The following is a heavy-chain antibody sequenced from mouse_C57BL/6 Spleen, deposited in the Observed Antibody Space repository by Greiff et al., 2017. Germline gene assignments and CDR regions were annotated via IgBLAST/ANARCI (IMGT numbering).Heavy chain of an antibody. D-gene: IGHD2-5*01. CDR1: GFNIKDDY. Sequence: EVQLQQSGAELVRPGASVKLSCTASGFNIKDDYMHWVKQRPEQGLEWIGWIDPENGDTEYASKFQGKATITADTSSNTAYLQLSSLTSEDTAVYYCTTTNSNYAVFAYWGQGTLVTVSA. J-gene: IGHJ3*01. V-gene: IGHV14-4*01. CDR2: IDPENGDT. CDR3: TTTNSNYAVFAY.